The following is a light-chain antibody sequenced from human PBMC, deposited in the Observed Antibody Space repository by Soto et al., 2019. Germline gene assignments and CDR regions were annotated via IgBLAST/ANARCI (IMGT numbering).Light chain of an antibody. CDR3: QQVNGFPSV. Sequence: DIQMTQSPSSVSASVGDRVTITCRATQDINIALAWFQQKPGEAPRLLIYTASTLHSGVPSRFSGSGSGTGFTLTTSPRQLENFAPSFVQQVNGFPSVFGGGTRWRSN. J-gene: IGKJ4*01. V-gene: IGKV1-12*02. CDR2: TAS. CDR1: QDINIA.